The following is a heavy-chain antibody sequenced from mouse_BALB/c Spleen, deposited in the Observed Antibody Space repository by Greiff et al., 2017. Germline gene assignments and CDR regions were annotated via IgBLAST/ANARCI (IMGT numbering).Heavy chain of an antibody. D-gene: IGHD2-1*01. CDR1: GYAFTSYN. Sequence: EVKLMESGPELVKPGASVKVSCKASGYAFTSYNMYWVKQSHGKSLEWIGYIDPYNGGTSYNQKFKGKATLTVDKSSSTAYMHLNSLTSEDSAVYYCARKSPYGNYGDYWGQGTSVTVSS. V-gene: IGHV1S135*01. CDR3: ARKSPYGNYGDY. CDR2: IDPYNGGT. J-gene: IGHJ4*01.